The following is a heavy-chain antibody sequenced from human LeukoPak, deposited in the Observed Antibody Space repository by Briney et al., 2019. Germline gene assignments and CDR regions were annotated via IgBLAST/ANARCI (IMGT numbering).Heavy chain of an antibody. CDR2: INQDGREN. Sequence: PGGSLRLSCEASGFTFYKYWMTWMRQTPGKGLEWLGNINQDGRENYYLDSVKGRFTISRDNAKNSLYLQMTSLRADDTGVYFCLRDNVWGTSDPDYWGQGTLVTVSS. CDR3: LRDNVWGTSDPDY. V-gene: IGHV3-7*04. J-gene: IGHJ4*02. D-gene: IGHD3-16*01. CDR1: GFTFYKYW.